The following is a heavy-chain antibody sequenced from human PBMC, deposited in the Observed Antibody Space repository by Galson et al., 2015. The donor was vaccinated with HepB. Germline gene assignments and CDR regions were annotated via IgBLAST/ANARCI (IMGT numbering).Heavy chain of an antibody. J-gene: IGHJ3*02. D-gene: IGHD5-24*01. CDR1: GFIFSSYS. CDR2: ISSSSSYI. V-gene: IGHV3-21*01. Sequence: SLRLSCAVSGFIFSSYSMNWVRQAPGKGLEWVSSISSSSSYIYYADSVKGRFTISRDNAKNSLYLQMSSLRAEDTAVYYCVRGPRWLQPGGNAFDIWGQGTMVTVSS. CDR3: VRGPRWLQPGGNAFDI.